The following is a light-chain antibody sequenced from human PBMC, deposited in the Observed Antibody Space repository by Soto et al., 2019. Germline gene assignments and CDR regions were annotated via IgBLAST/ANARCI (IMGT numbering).Light chain of an antibody. CDR3: QQYGTSLPVT. Sequence: EIVLTQSPATLSLSPVERATLSCRASQSLTNDYLAWYQQKPGQAPRLLIFGASSRATGIPDRFSGSGSGTDFTLTISRLEPEDFAVYYCQQYGTSLPVTFGQGTRLEIK. V-gene: IGKV3-20*01. CDR1: QSLTNDY. J-gene: IGKJ5*01. CDR2: GAS.